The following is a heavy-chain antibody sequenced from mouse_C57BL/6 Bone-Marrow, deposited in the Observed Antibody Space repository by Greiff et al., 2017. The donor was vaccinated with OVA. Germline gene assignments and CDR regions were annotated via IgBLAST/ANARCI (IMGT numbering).Heavy chain of an antibody. CDR3: ARDDYDGYYFDY. CDR2: ISSGSSTI. J-gene: IGHJ2*01. D-gene: IGHD2-4*01. V-gene: IGHV5-17*01. Sequence: EVHLVESGGGLVKPGGSLKLSCAASGFTFSDYGMHWVRQAPEKGLEWVAYISSGSSTIYYADTVKGRFTISRDNAKNTLFLQMTSLRSEDTAMYYCARDDYDGYYFDYWGQGTTLTVSS. CDR1: GFTFSDYG.